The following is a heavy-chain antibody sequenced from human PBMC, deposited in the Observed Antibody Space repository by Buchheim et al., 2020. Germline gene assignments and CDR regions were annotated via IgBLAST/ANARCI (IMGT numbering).Heavy chain of an antibody. J-gene: IGHJ4*02. CDR3: ARARSLYCSGGSCSTFDY. CDR1: GGSISSGXYS. V-gene: IGHV4-30-4*07. Sequence: QVQLQESGPGLVKPSQTLSLTCAVSGGSISSGXYSWSWIRQPPGKGLEWIGYIYYSGSTYYNPSLKSRVXISVDTSKNPFSLKLSSVTAADTAVYYCARARSLYCSGGSCSTFDYWGQGTL. CDR2: IYYSGST. D-gene: IGHD2-15*01.